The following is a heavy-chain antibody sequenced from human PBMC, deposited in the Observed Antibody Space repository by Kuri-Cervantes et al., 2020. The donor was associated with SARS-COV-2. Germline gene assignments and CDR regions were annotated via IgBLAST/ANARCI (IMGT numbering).Heavy chain of an antibody. Sequence: SETLSLTCTVSGGSISSSSYYWGWIRQPPGKGLEWIGYIYHSGTTYYNPSLKSRVTISVDRSKNQFSLKLTSVTAADRAVYYCARHHSGGGFDWLLDYWGQGTLVTVSS. J-gene: IGHJ4*02. CDR1: GGSISSSSYY. CDR2: IYHSGTT. V-gene: IGHV4-30-2*01. CDR3: ARHHSGGGFDWLLDY. D-gene: IGHD3-9*01.